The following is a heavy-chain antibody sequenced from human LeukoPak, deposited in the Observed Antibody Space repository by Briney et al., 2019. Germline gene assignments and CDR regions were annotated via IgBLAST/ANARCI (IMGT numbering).Heavy chain of an antibody. Sequence: GRSLRLSCAASGFTFSSYTMHWVRQAPGKGLGWVAVMSNDGNSKYYAGSVKGRFTISRDTSKSTLDLQMNGLRPEDTAVYYCARARATGSVTIGIWGQGTLVTVSS. CDR1: GFTFSSYT. CDR3: ARARATGSVTIGI. V-gene: IGHV3-30-3*01. D-gene: IGHD4-17*01. CDR2: MSNDGNSK. J-gene: IGHJ4*02.